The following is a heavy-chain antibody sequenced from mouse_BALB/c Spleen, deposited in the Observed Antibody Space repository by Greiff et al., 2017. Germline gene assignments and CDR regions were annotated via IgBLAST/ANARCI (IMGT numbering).Heavy chain of an antibody. CDR1: GFTFSDYY. V-gene: IGHV5-4*02. J-gene: IGHJ3*01. Sequence: EVKLVESGGGLVKPGGSLKLSCAASGFTFSDYYMYWVRQTPEKRLEWVATISDGGSYTYYPDSVKGRFTISRDNAKNNLYLQMSSLKSEDTAMYYCARDGNYGFAYWGQGTLVTVSA. D-gene: IGHD2-1*01. CDR2: ISDGGSYT. CDR3: ARDGNYGFAY.